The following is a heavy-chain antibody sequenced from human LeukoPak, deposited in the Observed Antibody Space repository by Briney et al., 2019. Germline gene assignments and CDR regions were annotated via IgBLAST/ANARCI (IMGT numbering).Heavy chain of an antibody. D-gene: IGHD4-17*01. CDR1: RFTFSSYG. Sequence: GGSLRLSCAASRFTFSSYGMHWVRQAPGQGLEWMGWINPNSGGTNYAQKFQGRVTMTRDTSISTAYMELSRLRSDDTAVYYCARDLDDYGDYSWFDPWGQGTLVTVSS. V-gene: IGHV1-2*02. CDR3: ARDLDDYGDYSWFDP. J-gene: IGHJ5*02. CDR2: INPNSGGT.